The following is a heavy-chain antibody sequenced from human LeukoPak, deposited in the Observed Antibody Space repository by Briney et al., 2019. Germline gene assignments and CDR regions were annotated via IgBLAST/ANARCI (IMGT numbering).Heavy chain of an antibody. D-gene: IGHD3-10*01. CDR1: GFTFGDYA. J-gene: IGHJ5*02. CDR3: TRGLNYGSGSSNWFDP. V-gene: IGHV3-49*04. Sequence: GGSLRLSCTASGFTFGDYAMSWVRQAPGKGLEWVGFIRSKAYGGTTEYAASVKGRFTISRDDSKSIAYLQMNSLKTEDTAVYYCTRGLNYGSGSSNWFDPWGQGTLVTVSS. CDR2: IRSKAYGGTT.